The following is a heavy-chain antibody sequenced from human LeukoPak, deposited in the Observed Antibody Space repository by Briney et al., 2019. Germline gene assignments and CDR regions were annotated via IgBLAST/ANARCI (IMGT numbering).Heavy chain of an antibody. CDR1: GFTFSTYG. V-gene: IGHV3-30*02. CDR2: IRYDGSIK. J-gene: IGHJ4*02. D-gene: IGHD1-7*01. Sequence: GGSLRLSCAASGFTFSTYGMHWVRQAPGKGLQWVAFIRYDGSIKYYTDSVKGRFTISRDNSKNTLFLQMNSLGVEDTAVYYCAKDDITGTTTIDYWGQGTLVTVSP. CDR3: AKDDITGTTTIDY.